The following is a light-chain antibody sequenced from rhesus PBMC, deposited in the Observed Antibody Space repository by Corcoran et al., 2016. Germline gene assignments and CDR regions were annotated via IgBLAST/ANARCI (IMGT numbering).Light chain of an antibody. CDR3: TKYSSRPLT. CDR1: QGISSW. J-gene: IGKJ1*01. CDR2: KAA. Sequence: DIQMTQSPSSLSVSVGDTVTITCRASQGISSWLAWYQQKPGKAPKLLIYKAASLQSGVPSRFSGSGSWTDFTLTICSLQSEDFSTYYCTKYSSRPLTFGRGTKVEIK. V-gene: IGKV1-22*01.